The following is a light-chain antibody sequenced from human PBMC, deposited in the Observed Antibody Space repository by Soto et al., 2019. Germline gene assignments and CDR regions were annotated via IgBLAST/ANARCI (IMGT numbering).Light chain of an antibody. J-gene: IGLJ3*02. V-gene: IGLV2-14*01. CDR3: SSHTIINTQV. Sequence: QSALTQPASVSGSPGQSITISCTGTSSDIGRFNYVSWYQQHPGKVPKLMIYEVSNRPSAVSNRFSGSKSGNTASLTISGLQAEDEAEYDCSSHTIINTQVFGGGTKLTVL. CDR2: EVS. CDR1: SSDIGRFNY.